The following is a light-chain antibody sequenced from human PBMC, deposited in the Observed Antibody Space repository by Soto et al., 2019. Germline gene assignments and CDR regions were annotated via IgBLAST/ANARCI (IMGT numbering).Light chain of an antibody. CDR3: SSFTSSITYV. J-gene: IGLJ1*01. Sequence: QSVLTQAACVSGSPGQSMTISCTGTSSDVGGYNSVSWYRQDPGKAPKLMIYDVTNRPSGVSNRFSGSKSGNTASLTISGLQAEDEADYYCSSFTSSITYVFGTGTKVTVL. V-gene: IGLV2-14*01. CDR1: SSDVGGYNS. CDR2: DVT.